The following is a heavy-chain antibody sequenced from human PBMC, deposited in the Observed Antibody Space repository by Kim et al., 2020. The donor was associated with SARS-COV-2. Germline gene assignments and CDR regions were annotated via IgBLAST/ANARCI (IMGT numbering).Heavy chain of an antibody. D-gene: IGHD3-9*01. V-gene: IGHV3-11*01. Sequence: GGSLRLSCAASGFTFSDYYMSWIRQAPGKGLEWVSYISSSGSTIYYADSVKGRFTISRDNAKNSLYLQMNSLRAEDTAVYYCAREPPPYDILTGYYNYWGQGTLVTVSS. CDR2: ISSSGSTI. CDR3: AREPPPYDILTGYYNY. J-gene: IGHJ4*02. CDR1: GFTFSDYY.